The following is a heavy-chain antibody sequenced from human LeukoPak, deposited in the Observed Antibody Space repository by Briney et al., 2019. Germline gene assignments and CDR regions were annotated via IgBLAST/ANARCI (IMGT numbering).Heavy chain of an antibody. J-gene: IGHJ4*02. V-gene: IGHV3-23*01. D-gene: IGHD4-17*01. CDR2: ISGSGGST. CDR3: AKSDGYGDYCFDY. CDR1: GFTFSSYA. Sequence: TGGSLRLSCAASGFTFSSYAMSWVRQAPGKGLEWVSAISGSGGSTYYADSVKGRFTISRDNSKNTLYLQMNSLRAEDTAVYYCAKSDGYGDYCFDYWGQGTLVTVST.